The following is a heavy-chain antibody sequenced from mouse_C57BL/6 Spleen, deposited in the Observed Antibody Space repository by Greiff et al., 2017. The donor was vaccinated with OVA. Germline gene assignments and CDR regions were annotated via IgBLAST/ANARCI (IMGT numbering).Heavy chain of an antibody. CDR3: ARDPIGRAMDY. CDR1: GFTFSDYG. Sequence: EVQLQESGGGLVKPGGSLKLSCAASGFTFSDYGMHWVRQAPEKGLEWVAYISSGSSTIYYADTVKGRFTISRDNAKNTLFLQMTSLRSEDTAMYYCARDPIGRAMDYWGQGTSVTVSS. V-gene: IGHV5-17*01. J-gene: IGHJ4*01. CDR2: ISSGSSTI.